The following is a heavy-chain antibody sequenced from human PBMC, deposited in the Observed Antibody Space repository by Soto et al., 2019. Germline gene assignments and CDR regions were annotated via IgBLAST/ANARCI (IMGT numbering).Heavy chain of an antibody. CDR3: ATRAPLEQQLVLWSLYYYYMDV. Sequence: PSEPLSLTCTVSGGSISNSGYYWVRIRQTPGKGQEWIGSIYYSGSTYYNPSLKSRVTISVDTSKNQFSLKLSSVTAADTAVYYCATRAPLEQQLVLWSLYYYYMDVWGKGTTVTVSS. D-gene: IGHD6-13*01. CDR1: GGSISNSGYY. CDR2: IYYSGST. J-gene: IGHJ6*03. V-gene: IGHV4-39*01.